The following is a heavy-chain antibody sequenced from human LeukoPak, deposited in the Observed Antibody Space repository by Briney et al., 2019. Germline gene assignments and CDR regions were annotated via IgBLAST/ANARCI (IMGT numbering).Heavy chain of an antibody. J-gene: IGHJ4*02. CDR2: INPNSGGT. D-gene: IGHD3-3*01. CDR3: ARDLGLRFPIDY. CDR1: GYTFTGYY. V-gene: IGHV1-2*02. Sequence: ASVKVSCKASGYTFTGYYMHWVRQAPGQGLEWMGWINPNSGGTNYAQKIQGRVTMTTDTSTSTAYMELRSLRSDDTAVYYCARDLGLRFPIDYWGQGTLVTVSS.